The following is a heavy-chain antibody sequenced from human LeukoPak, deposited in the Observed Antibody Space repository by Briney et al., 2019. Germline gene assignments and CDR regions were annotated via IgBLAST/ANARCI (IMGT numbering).Heavy chain of an antibody. V-gene: IGHV3-23*01. CDR3: AHGAMYQLDY. J-gene: IGHJ4*02. Sequence: PGGSLRLSCAASGFTVSSNYMSWVRQAPGKGLEWVSGIIGGAGSTYYADSVKGRFTISGDNSKNTLFLQMNSLRAEDTAVYYCAHGAMYQLDYWGQGTLVTVSS. CDR1: GFTVSSNY. D-gene: IGHD2-2*01. CDR2: IIGGAGST.